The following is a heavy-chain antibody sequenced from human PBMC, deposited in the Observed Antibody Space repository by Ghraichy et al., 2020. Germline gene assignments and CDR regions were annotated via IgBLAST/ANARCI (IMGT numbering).Heavy chain of an antibody. V-gene: IGHV3-53*01. J-gene: IGHJ4*02. CDR2: LYGDGTT. Sequence: LTCAASEFSVGDNYMTWVRQAAGKGLEWVSHLYGDGTTAYADSVKDRFAISRDNSKNMLFFHMNGLRVEDTAVYYCAGKQTGLDYWGQGILVTVSS. CDR1: EFSVGDNY. D-gene: IGHD6-13*01. CDR3: AGKQTGLDY.